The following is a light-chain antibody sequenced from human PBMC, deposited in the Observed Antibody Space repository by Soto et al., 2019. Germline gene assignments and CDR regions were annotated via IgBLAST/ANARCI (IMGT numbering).Light chain of an antibody. J-gene: IGLJ3*02. Sequence: QSVLTQPPSASGSPGQSVAISCTGTSSDVGGYSYVSWYQQHPGKAPKLMIYEVSKRPSGVPDRFSGSKSGNTASLTVSGLQAEDEADYYRSSYARNRDILFGGGTKLTVL. V-gene: IGLV2-8*01. CDR3: SSYARNRDIL. CDR2: EVS. CDR1: SSDVGGYSY.